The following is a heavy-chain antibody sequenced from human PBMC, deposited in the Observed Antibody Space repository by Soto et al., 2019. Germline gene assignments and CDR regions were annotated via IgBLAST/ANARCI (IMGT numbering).Heavy chain of an antibody. CDR2: IDRDGSGT. Sequence: LRLSCAASGFTFSNFGHFWMHWVRQVPGRGLVWVSRIDRDGSGTSYADSVKGRFTISRDNAKNMLYLQMNSLRAEDTAIYYCTTAFEFWGQGALVTVSS. J-gene: IGHJ4*02. CDR3: TTAFEF. CDR1: GFTFSNFGHFW. V-gene: IGHV3-74*01.